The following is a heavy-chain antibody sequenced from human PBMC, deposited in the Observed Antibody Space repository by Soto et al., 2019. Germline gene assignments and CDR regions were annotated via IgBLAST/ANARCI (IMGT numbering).Heavy chain of an antibody. J-gene: IGHJ5*02. CDR2: IYHSGST. CDR1: GGSISSGGYS. Sequence: SETLSLTCAVSGGSISSGGYSWSWIRQPPGKGLEWIGYIYHSGSTYYNPSLKSRVTISVDRSKNQFSLKLSSVTAADTAVYYCAREWLITTSHYNWFDPWGQGTLVTVSS. CDR3: AREWLITTSHYNWFDP. D-gene: IGHD3-22*01. V-gene: IGHV4-30-2*01.